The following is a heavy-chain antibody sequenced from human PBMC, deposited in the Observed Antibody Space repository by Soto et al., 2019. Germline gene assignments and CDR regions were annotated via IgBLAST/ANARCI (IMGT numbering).Heavy chain of an antibody. CDR1: GFTFSTYG. CDR2: IWYDGSEK. V-gene: IGHV3-33*01. Sequence: PGGSLRLSCAVSGFTFSTYGIHWVRQAPGKGLEWVAVIWYDGSEKYYADSVKGRFTISRDNSKNTVYLQMNSLRAEDTAIYYCARWMTVLDYWGQGTLVTSPQ. D-gene: IGHD5-12*01. CDR3: ARWMTVLDY. J-gene: IGHJ4*02.